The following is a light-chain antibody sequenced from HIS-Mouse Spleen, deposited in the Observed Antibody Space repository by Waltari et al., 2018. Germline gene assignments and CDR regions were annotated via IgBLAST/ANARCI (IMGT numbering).Light chain of an antibody. J-gene: IGLJ2*01. CDR1: SSDVGGYNY. CDR3: SSYTSSSTDVV. Sequence: QSALTQPASVSGSPGHSITISCTGTSSDVGGYNYVSWYQQHPGKAPKLMIYEASNPPSGVSNRFSGSKSGNTASLTISGLQAEDEADYYCSSYTSSSTDVVFGGGTKLTVL. CDR2: EAS. V-gene: IGLV2-14*01.